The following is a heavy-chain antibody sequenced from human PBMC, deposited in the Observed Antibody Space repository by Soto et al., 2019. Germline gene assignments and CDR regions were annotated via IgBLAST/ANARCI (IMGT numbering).Heavy chain of an antibody. CDR2: INHSRSP. V-gene: IGHV4-34*01. D-gene: IGHD2-2*01. CDR1: GVFFSGYY. J-gene: IGHJ6*02. Sequence: SETLSLTCAVYGVFFSGYYWSWIRQPPGKGLEWSGEINHSRSPNYNPSLKSRDTISVDTSKNQFSRKLSSVTAADTAVYYCARHHIGGYCSSTSCYLSSRYYYYYGMDVWGQGTTVTVSS. CDR3: ARHHIGGYCSSTSCYLSSRYYYYYGMDV.